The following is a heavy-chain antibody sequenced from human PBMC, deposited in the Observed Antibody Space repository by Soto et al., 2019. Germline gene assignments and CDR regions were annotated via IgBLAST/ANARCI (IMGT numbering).Heavy chain of an antibody. CDR1: GGTFSSYT. V-gene: IGHV1-69*02. Sequence: QVQLVQSGAEVKKPGSSVKVSCKASGGTFSSYTISWVRQAPGQGLEWMGRIIPILGIANYAQKFQGRVTISADKSTSTSYMELSSLRSEDTAVYYCASRVSSGYSCSMDVCGQWTTVTGSS. CDR3: ASRVSSGYSCSMDV. D-gene: IGHD3-10*01. J-gene: IGHJ6*02. CDR2: IIPILGIA.